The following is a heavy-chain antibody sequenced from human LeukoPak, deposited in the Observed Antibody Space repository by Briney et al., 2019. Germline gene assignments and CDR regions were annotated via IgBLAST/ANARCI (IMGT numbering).Heavy chain of an antibody. CDR1: GGSISSSSYY. CDR3: ARRRGNWNDGVDY. V-gene: IGHV4-39*01. Sequence: PSETLSLTCTVSGGSISSSSYYWGWIRQPPGKGLEWIGSIYYSGSTYYNPSLKSRVTISVDTSKNQFSLKLSSVTAADTAVYYCARRRGNWNDGVDYWGQGTLVTVSS. D-gene: IGHD1-20*01. J-gene: IGHJ4*02. CDR2: IYYSGST.